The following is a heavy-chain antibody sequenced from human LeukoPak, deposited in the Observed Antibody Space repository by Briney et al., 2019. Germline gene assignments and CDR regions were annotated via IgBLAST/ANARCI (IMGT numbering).Heavy chain of an antibody. V-gene: IGHV5-51*01. CDR2: IYPGDSDT. CDR1: GYNSHTYW. D-gene: IGHD2-15*01. J-gene: IGHJ4*02. CDR3: ARLGVCSGGSCYGFDY. Sequence: GESLKISCKGSGYNSHTYWIAWVRQLPGKGLEWMGLIYPGDSDTRYSPSFQDHVTISADNSISSAYLQWSSLKASDTAMYYCARLGVCSGGSCYGFDYWGLGTLVTVSS.